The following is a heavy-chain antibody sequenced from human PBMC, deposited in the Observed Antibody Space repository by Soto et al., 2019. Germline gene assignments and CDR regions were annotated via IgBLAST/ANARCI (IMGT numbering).Heavy chain of an antibody. D-gene: IGHD2-2*01. Sequence: ASVKVSCKASGYTFTSYDINWVRQATGQGLEWMGWMNPNSGNTGYAQKFQGRVTMTRNTSISTAYMELSSLRSEDTAVYYCARGLFSTSSWYFDLWGRGTLVTVSS. CDR2: MNPNSGNT. J-gene: IGHJ2*01. CDR1: GYTFTSYD. CDR3: ARGLFSTSSWYFDL. V-gene: IGHV1-8*01.